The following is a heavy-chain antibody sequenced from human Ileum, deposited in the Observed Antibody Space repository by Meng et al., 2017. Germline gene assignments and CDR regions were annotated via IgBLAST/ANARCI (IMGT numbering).Heavy chain of an antibody. V-gene: IGHV4-34*01. CDR1: GGSFSGYY. Sequence: QGQLQQGGAGWLSPSETLSLTWAVYGGSFSGYYWSWIRQPPGKGLEWIGEINHSGSTNYNPSLKSRVTISVDTSKNQFSLKLSSVTAADTAVYYCARGGPWFDPWGQGTLVTVSS. J-gene: IGHJ5*02. CDR3: ARGGPWFDP. CDR2: INHSGST.